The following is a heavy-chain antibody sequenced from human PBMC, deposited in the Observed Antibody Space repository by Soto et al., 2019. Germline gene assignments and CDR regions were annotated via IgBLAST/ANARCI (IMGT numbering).Heavy chain of an antibody. CDR3: ARSRNCLHSTCAHNWFDP. J-gene: IGHJ5*02. CDR1: GASISSGGYS. D-gene: IGHD2-15*01. CDR2: IFHGGYA. Sequence: QLQLQESGSGLVKPSQTLSLTCAVSGASISSGGYSWSWIRQTPGKGLEWIGYIFHGGYAYYNPPRNMRVPISVDTSKSHFSLRLTSVTAADTAVYYCARSRNCLHSTCAHNWFDPWGQGTLVTVSS. V-gene: IGHV4-30-2*01.